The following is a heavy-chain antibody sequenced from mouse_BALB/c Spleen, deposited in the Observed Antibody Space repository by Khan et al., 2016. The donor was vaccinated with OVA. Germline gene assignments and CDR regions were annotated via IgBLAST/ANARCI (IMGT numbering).Heavy chain of an antibody. CDR1: GFTFSRFG. J-gene: IGHJ2*01. V-gene: IGHV5-17*02. CDR3: ARDSNFDY. Sequence: EVELVESGGGLVQPGGSRKLSCAASGFTFSRFGMHWVRQAPEKGLEWVAYISSGSSSIYFADTVKGRFTISRDNPKNTLFLQITSIRSEDTAMYYCARDSNFDYWGQGTTLTVSS. CDR2: ISSGSSSI.